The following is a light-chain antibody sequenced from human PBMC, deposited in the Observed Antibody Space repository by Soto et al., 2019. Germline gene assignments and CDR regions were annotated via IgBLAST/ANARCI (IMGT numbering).Light chain of an antibody. J-gene: IGKJ3*01. CDR3: QQYGSSPPVT. V-gene: IGKV3-20*01. CDR2: ETS. CDR1: QSVSSN. Sequence: EIVMTQSPATLSVSPGERATLSCRASQSVSSNLAWYQQKPGQAPRVLIYETSSRATGIPDRFSGSGSGTDFTLTISSLEPEDFAVYYCQQYGSSPPVTFGPGTRVDIK.